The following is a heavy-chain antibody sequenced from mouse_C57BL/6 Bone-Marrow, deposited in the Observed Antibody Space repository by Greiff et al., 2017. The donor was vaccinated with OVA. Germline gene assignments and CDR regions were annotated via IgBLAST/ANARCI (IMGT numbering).Heavy chain of an antibody. Sequence: VQLQQSGPELVKPGASVKISCKASGYTFTDYYMNWVKQSHGKSLEWIGDINPNNGGTSYNQKFKGKATLTVDKSSSTAYMELRSLTSEDSAVYYCAEYGSSYGGWYFDVWGTGTTVTVSS. CDR2: INPNNGGT. J-gene: IGHJ1*03. CDR1: GYTFTDYY. CDR3: AEYGSSYGGWYFDV. D-gene: IGHD1-1*01. V-gene: IGHV1-26*01.